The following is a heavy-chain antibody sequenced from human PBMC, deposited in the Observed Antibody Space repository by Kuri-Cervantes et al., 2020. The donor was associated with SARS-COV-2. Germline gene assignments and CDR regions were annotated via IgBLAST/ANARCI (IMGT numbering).Heavy chain of an antibody. D-gene: IGHD2-2*01. Sequence: SQTLSLTCAVYGGSFSDYYWSWVRQPPGKGLEWIGEINHSGNTNYDPSLKSRVTISIDTSKNQFSLKLSSATAADTAVYYCARDNIVVVPAAIRWFDPWGQGTLVTVSS. V-gene: IGHV4-34*01. CDR2: INHSGNT. CDR3: ARDNIVVVPAAIRWFDP. CDR1: GGSFSDYY. J-gene: IGHJ5*02.